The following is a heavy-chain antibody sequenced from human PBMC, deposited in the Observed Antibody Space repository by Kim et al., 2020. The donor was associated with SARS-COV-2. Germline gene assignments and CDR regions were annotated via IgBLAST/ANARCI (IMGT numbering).Heavy chain of an antibody. CDR3: AKAPQYYDSSGYDY. J-gene: IGHJ4*02. V-gene: IGHV3-23*01. D-gene: IGHD3-22*01. Sequence: ADSVKGRFTTSRDNTKTTLYLQMNSLRAEDTAVYYCAKAPQYYDSSGYDYWGQGTLVTVSS.